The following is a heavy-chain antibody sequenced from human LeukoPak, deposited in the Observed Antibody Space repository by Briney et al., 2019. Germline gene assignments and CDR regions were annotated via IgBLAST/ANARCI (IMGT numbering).Heavy chain of an antibody. CDR2: IYYSGST. V-gene: IGHV4-31*03. CDR1: GGSISSGGYY. CDR3: ARSGPAAIRSLYYYYGMDV. J-gene: IGHJ6*04. D-gene: IGHD2-2*01. Sequence: SQTLSLTCTVSGGSISSGGYYWSWIRQHPGKGLEWIGYIYYSGSTYYNPSLKSRVTISVDTSKSQFSLKLSSVTAADTAVYYCARSGPAAIRSLYYYYGMDVWGKGTTVTVSS.